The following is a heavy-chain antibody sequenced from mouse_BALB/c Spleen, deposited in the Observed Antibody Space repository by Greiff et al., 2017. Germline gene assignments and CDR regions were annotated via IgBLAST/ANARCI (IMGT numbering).Heavy chain of an antibody. D-gene: IGHD2-10*02. CDR3: APYGNYPAWFAY. J-gene: IGHJ3*01. V-gene: IGHV1-63*02. CDR1: GYTFTNYW. CDR2: IYPGGGYT. Sequence: VQLQQSGAELVRPGTSVKMSCKAAGYTFTNYWIGWVKQRPGHGLEWIGDIYPGGGYTNYNEKFKGKATLTADKSSSTAYMQLSSLTSEDSAVYFCAPYGNYPAWFAYWGQGTLVTVSA.